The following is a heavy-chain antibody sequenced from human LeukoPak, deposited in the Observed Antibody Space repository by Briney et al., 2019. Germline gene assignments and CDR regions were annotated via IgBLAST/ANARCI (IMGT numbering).Heavy chain of an antibody. Sequence: PLETLCLSCTDSVGSPSSYYWSCIWPPPRKGREWSGYIYYSGSTNYNPSLKSRVTISVDSSKNHFPLKLSSATAADTAVYYCARDRTHFDYWGQGTLVTVSS. CDR3: ARDRTHFDY. V-gene: IGHV4-59*01. CDR1: VGSPSSYY. CDR2: IYYSGST. J-gene: IGHJ4*02.